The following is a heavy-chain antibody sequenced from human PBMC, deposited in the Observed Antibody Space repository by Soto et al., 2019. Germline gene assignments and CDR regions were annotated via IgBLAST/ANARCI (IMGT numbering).Heavy chain of an antibody. V-gene: IGHV1-2*02. D-gene: IGHD2-8*02. Sequence: ASVKVSCKATSYTLSDYYVQWVRQAPGQGLEHMGWISSKSGGAAYAQKFRGRVTMTRDTSVHLAYLHRSSLQSDATAVYFCARCQRGWRCHLDSWAQGTLVTVSS. CDR1: SYTLSDYY. CDR2: ISSKSGGA. J-gene: IGHJ4*02. CDR3: ARCQRGWRCHLDS.